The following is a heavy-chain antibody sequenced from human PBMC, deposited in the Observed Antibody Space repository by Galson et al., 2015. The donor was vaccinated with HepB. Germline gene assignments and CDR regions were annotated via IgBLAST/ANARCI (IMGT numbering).Heavy chain of an antibody. J-gene: IGHJ6*02. Sequence: SLRLSCAASGFTFSSYSMNWVRQAPGEGLEWVSSISNSSSYIYYVDSVKGRFTISRDNAKNSLYLQMNSLRAEDTAVYYCARVPPHCSGGSCCPSYYGMDFWGQGTTVTVSS. V-gene: IGHV3-21*01. CDR1: GFTFSSYS. CDR3: ARVPPHCSGGSCCPSYYGMDF. D-gene: IGHD2-15*01. CDR2: ISNSSSYI.